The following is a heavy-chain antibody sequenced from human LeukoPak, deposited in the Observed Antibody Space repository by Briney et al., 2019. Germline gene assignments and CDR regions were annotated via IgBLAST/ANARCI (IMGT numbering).Heavy chain of an antibody. J-gene: IGHJ4*02. CDR3: ARRDYYGAGTSSPPFDY. CDR2: ISNDGSNK. Sequence: GRSLRLSCAASGFTFSSYGMHWVRQAPGKGLEWVAVISNDGSNKYYADSVKGRFTISRDNSKNTLFLQINSLRADDTAIYYCARRDYYGAGTSSPPFDYWGQGTLVTVSS. V-gene: IGHV3-30*03. CDR1: GFTFSSYG. D-gene: IGHD3-10*01.